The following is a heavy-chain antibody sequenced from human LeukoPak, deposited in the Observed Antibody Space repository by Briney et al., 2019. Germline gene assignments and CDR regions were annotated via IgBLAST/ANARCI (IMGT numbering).Heavy chain of an antibody. Sequence: PGGSLRLSCAASGFTFSSYGMHWVRQAPGKGLEWVAVISYDGSNKYYADSVKGRFTISRDNSKNTLYLQMNSLRVEDTAVYYCAKGAYSGYFDYCGQGTLVTVSS. CDR2: ISYDGSNK. J-gene: IGHJ4*02. CDR3: AKGAYSGYFDY. V-gene: IGHV3-30*18. D-gene: IGHD1-26*01. CDR1: GFTFSSYG.